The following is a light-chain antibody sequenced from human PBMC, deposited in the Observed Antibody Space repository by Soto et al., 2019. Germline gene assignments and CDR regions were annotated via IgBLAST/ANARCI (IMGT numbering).Light chain of an antibody. CDR3: SSYAGSNNWVV. J-gene: IGLJ2*01. Sequence: QSVLTQPPSASGSPGQSVTISCTGTSSDVGGYNYVSWYQQHPGKAPKLMIYEVSKRPSGVPDRFSGSKSGNTASLTVSGLQAEDEADYYCSSYAGSNNWVVFGGGTEVTVL. CDR2: EVS. CDR1: SSDVGGYNY. V-gene: IGLV2-8*01.